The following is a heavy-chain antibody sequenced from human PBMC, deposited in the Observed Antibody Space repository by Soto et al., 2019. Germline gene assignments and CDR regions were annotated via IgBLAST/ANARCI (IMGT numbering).Heavy chain of an antibody. CDR2: INHSGST. Sequence: SETLSLTCAVYGGSFSGYYWSWIRQPPGKGLEWIGEINHSGSTNYNPSLKSRVTISVDTSKNQFSLKLSSVTAADTAVYYCARDGDYDSPTRSLNCFDPWGQGTLVTVSS. CDR1: GGSFSGYY. CDR3: ARDGDYDSPTRSLNCFDP. J-gene: IGHJ5*02. V-gene: IGHV4-34*01. D-gene: IGHD3-22*01.